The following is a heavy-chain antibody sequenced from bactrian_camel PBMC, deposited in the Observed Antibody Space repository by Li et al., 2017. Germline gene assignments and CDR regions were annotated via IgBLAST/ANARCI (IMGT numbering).Heavy chain of an antibody. CDR2: IATGSGNT. V-gene: IGHV3S1*01. J-gene: IGHJ4*01. D-gene: IGHD2*01. CDR1: GYIYNRNC. Sequence: HVQLVESGGGSVQAGGSLRLSCAISGYIYNRNCMAWFRQAPGKEREGVARIATGSGNTYYADSVKGRFTISRDNAKNSVYLQMNSLKLEDTAMYYCAADFGPYCSGSYPARRANFEGQGTQVTVS.